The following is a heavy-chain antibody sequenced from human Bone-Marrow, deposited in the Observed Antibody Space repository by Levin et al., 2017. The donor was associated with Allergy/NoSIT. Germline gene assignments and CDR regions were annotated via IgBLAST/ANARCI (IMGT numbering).Heavy chain of an antibody. J-gene: IGHJ6*02. CDR1: GFTFSKYW. D-gene: IGHD6-19*01. V-gene: IGHV3-7*01. CDR2: IKQDGSEK. Sequence: GGSLRLSCVASGFTFSKYWMTWVRQAPGKGLQWVANIKQDGSEKYYLDSVRGRFTISRDNAKNSLFLEMNSLRAEDTAVYYCARRAGSSAWNYYYYGMDVWGQGTTVTVSS. CDR3: ARRAGSSAWNYYYYGMDV.